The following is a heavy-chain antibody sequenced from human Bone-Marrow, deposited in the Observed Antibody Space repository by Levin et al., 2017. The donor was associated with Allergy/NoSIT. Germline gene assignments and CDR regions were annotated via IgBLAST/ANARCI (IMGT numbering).Heavy chain of an antibody. CDR1: GFTFGSYG. CDR3: AKVPSIMTTQVNYGMYV. Sequence: TGGSLRLSCAASGFTFGSYGLHWVRQAPGKGLEWVAVISYDGSHQYYVDSVKGRFTISRDNAKDTLYLQMNSLRAEDTGLYYCAKVPSIMTTQVNYGMYVWGQGTTVTVSS. J-gene: IGHJ6*02. D-gene: IGHD4-11*01. CDR2: ISYDGSHQ. V-gene: IGHV3-30*18.